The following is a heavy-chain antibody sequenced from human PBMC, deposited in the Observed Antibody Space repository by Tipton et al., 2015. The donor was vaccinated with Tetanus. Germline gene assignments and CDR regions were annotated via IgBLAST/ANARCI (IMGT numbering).Heavy chain of an antibody. CDR1: GGSISYTNYY. V-gene: IGHV4-39*07. CDR3: VANDGGLEHGQH. CDR2: IYNTGNA. D-gene: IGHD2-8*01. Sequence: TLSLTCSVSGGSISYTNYYWGWIRQAPGKGLEWIGSIYNTGNAYSNPALTSRVTMSVDTSKIQFSLKLSSVTAADTAVYYCVANDGGLEHGQHWGQGTLVTVSS. J-gene: IGHJ1*01.